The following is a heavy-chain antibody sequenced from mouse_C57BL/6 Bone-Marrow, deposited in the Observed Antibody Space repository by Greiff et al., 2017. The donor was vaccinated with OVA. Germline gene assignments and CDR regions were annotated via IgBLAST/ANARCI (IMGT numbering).Heavy chain of an antibody. D-gene: IGHD4-1*01. Sequence: QVQLQQPGAELVKPGASVKLSCKASGYTFTSYWMQWVKQRPGQGLEWIGEIDPSDSYTNYNQKFKGKATLTVDTSSSTAYMQLSSLTSADSAVYYCARTGGDYWGQGTTLTVSS. CDR2: IDPSDSYT. J-gene: IGHJ2*01. V-gene: IGHV1-50*01. CDR1: GYTFTSYW. CDR3: ARTGGDY.